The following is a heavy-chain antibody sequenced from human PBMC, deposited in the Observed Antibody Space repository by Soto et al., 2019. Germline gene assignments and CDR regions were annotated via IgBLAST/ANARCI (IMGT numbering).Heavy chain of an antibody. Sequence: QVQLVQSGAEVKKPGASVKVSCKASGYTFTSYGISWVRQAPGQGLEWMGWISAYNGNTNYAQKLQGRVTMTTDTSQSTADMELRSLRSDDTAVHYCARGASDIVVVVAATTEDDAFDIWGQGTMVTVSS. J-gene: IGHJ3*02. CDR3: ARGASDIVVVVAATTEDDAFDI. CDR2: ISAYNGNT. CDR1: GYTFTSYG. D-gene: IGHD2-15*01. V-gene: IGHV1-18*01.